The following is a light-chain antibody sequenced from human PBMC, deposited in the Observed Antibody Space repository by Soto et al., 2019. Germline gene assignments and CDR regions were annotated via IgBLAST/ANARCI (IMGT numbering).Light chain of an antibody. Sequence: EIVLTQSPGSLSLSPGERATLSCRASQSVDSTFFAWYQKKPGQAPRLLIYGASKRATGVPDRFSGSGSGTDFTLTISRVEPEDIAVYYCQQYMSSVTFGQGTKVEI. CDR1: QSVDSTF. V-gene: IGKV3-20*01. J-gene: IGKJ1*01. CDR2: GAS. CDR3: QQYMSSVT.